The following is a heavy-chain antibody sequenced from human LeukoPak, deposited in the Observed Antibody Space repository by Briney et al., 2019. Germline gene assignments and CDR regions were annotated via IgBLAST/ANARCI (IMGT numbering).Heavy chain of an antibody. V-gene: IGHV1-3*01. CDR1: GYTFTSYA. CDR3: ARDGGYCSRTSCYSFDY. Sequence: ASVKVSCKASGYTFTSYAMHWVRQAPGQRLEWMGWINAGNGNTKYSQKFQGRVTITRDTSASTAYMELSSLRSEDTAVYYCARDGGYCSRTSCYSFDYWGQGTLVTVSS. D-gene: IGHD2-2*01. CDR2: INAGNGNT. J-gene: IGHJ4*02.